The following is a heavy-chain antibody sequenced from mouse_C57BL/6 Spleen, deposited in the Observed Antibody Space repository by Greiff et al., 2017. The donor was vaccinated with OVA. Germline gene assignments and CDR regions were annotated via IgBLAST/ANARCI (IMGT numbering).Heavy chain of an antibody. CDR1: GFTFSDYG. D-gene: IGHD2-2*01. CDR2: ISSGSSTI. J-gene: IGHJ4*01. CDR3: ARMVTRYAMDY. V-gene: IGHV5-17*01. Sequence: EVMLVESGGGLVKPGGSLKLSCAASGFTFSDYGMHWVRQAPEKGLEWVAYISSGSSTIYYADTVKGRFTISRDNAKNTLFLQMTSLRSEDTAMYYCARMVTRYAMDYWGQGTSVTVSS.